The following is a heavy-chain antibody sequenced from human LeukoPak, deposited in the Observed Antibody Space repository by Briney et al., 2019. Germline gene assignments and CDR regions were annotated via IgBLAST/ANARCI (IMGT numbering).Heavy chain of an antibody. V-gene: IGHV4-30-4*01. Sequence: PSQTLSLTCTVSGGSISSGDYYWSWIRQPPGKGLEWIGYIYYSGSTYYNPSLKSRVTISVDTSKNQFSLKLSSVTAADTAAYYCAKYGSGSYTNWFDPWGQGTLVTVSS. CDR2: IYYSGST. CDR3: AKYGSGSYTNWFDP. D-gene: IGHD3-10*01. CDR1: GGSISSGDYY. J-gene: IGHJ5*02.